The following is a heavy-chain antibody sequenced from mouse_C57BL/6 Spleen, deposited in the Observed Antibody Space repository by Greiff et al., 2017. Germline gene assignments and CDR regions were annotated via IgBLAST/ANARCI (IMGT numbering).Heavy chain of an antibody. CDR3: ARPYDGYYVNYAMDY. Sequence: EVKLVESGGGLVKPGGSLKLSCAASGLTFSDYGMHWVRQAPEKGLEWVAYISSGSSTIYYADTVKGRFTISRDNAKNTLFLQMTSLRSEDTAMYYCARPYDGYYVNYAMDYWGQGTSVTVSS. CDR1: GLTFSDYG. D-gene: IGHD2-3*01. V-gene: IGHV5-17*01. CDR2: ISSGSSTI. J-gene: IGHJ4*01.